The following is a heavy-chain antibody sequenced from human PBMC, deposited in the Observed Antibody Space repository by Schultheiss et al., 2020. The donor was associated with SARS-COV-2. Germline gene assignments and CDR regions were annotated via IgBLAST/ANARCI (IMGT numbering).Heavy chain of an antibody. CDR3: ARDGHDSSGYDYYYYYMDV. J-gene: IGHJ6*03. CDR1: GGSISSYY. Sequence: SETLSLTCTVSGGSISSYYWSWIRQPPGKGLEWIGYIYYSGSTNYNPSLKSRVTISVDTSKNQFSLKLSSVTAADTAVYYCARDGHDSSGYDYYYYYMDVWGKGTTVTVSS. V-gene: IGHV4-59*12. CDR2: IYYSGST. D-gene: IGHD3-22*01.